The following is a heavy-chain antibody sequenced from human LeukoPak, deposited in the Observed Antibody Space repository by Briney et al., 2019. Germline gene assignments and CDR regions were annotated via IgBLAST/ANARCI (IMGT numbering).Heavy chain of an antibody. Sequence: SETLSLTCTVSGGSISSYYWSWIRQPPGKGLEWIGYIYYSGSTNYNPSLKSRVTMSVDTSKNQFSLKLSSVTAADTAVYYCARGGPWFGELRGYFDYWGQGTLVTVSS. CDR2: IYYSGST. CDR1: GGSISSYY. V-gene: IGHV4-59*01. D-gene: IGHD3-10*01. J-gene: IGHJ4*02. CDR3: ARGGPWFGELRGYFDY.